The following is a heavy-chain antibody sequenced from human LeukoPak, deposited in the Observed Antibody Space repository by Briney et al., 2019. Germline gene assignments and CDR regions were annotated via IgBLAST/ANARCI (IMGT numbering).Heavy chain of an antibody. D-gene: IGHD3-3*01. V-gene: IGHV3-23*01. CDR2: ISGSGGNT. J-gene: IGHJ4*02. CDR3: AKARGYYTSDIFDY. Sequence: GGSLRLSCAASGFTFSSYAMSWDRQAPGKGLEWVSAISGSGGNTSHPHSVKGRLTISRNTSKNALYLQMNSLRAEDTAVYYCAKARGYYTSDIFDYWGQGTLVTVSS. CDR1: GFTFSSYA.